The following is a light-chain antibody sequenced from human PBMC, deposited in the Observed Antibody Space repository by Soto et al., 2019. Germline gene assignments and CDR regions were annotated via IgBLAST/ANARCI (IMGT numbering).Light chain of an antibody. J-gene: IGKJ4*01. CDR3: QKYNNAPLT. V-gene: IGKV1-27*01. CDR1: QGISKY. Sequence: DIQMTQSPSSLSASVGDRVTITCRASQGISKYLAWYQQKPGKVPKLLIYAASTLQSGVPSRFSGSGSGTDFTLTISSLQPEDVATYYCQKYNNAPLTFGGGTKVEIK. CDR2: AAS.